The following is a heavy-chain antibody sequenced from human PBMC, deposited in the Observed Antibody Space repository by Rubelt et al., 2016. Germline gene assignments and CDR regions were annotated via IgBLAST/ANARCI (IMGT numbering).Heavy chain of an antibody. CDR2: IKQDGSEK. CDR3: ATDYLGY. J-gene: IGHJ4*02. Sequence: EVQLVESGGGLVQPGGSLRLSCAASGFTFSSYWMSWVRQAPGKGLEWVANIKQDGSEKYYVDYVKGRFTISRDNAKNSLSLQMISLRADDTAVYYCATDYLGYWGQGTLVTVSS. CDR1: GFTFSSYW. V-gene: IGHV3-7*05.